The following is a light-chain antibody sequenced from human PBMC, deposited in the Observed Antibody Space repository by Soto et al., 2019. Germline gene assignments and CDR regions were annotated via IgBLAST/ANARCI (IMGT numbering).Light chain of an antibody. J-gene: IGKJ4*01. CDR1: QSVSSY. Sequence: EIVLTQSPATLSLSPGERATLSCRASQSVSSYLAWYQQKPGQAPRLLIYDASNRATGIPARFSGSGSGTDFTLTISSLEPEDFAVYYCQQHSSCPLTFGEGTKVEIK. CDR3: QQHSSCPLT. V-gene: IGKV3-11*01. CDR2: DAS.